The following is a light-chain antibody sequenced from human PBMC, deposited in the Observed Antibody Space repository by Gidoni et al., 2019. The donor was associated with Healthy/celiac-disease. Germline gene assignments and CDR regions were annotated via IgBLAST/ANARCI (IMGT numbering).Light chain of an antibody. J-gene: IGKJ2*01. Sequence: IGMTQHPLSLPVTPGEPASISCRSSQSLLHSNGYNYLDWYLQKPGQSPQLLIYLGSNRASGVPDRFSGSGSGTDFTLKISRVEAEDVGVYYCMQALQTPVTFGQGTKLEIK. CDR1: QSLLHSNGYNY. CDR2: LGS. V-gene: IGKV2-28*01. CDR3: MQALQTPVT.